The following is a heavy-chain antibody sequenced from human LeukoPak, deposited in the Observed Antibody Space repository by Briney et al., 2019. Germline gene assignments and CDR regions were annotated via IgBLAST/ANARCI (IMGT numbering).Heavy chain of an antibody. CDR3: AKGRTTYYFGSGSFDLDY. J-gene: IGHJ4*02. V-gene: IGHV3-23*01. CDR2: VSGSGDTT. Sequence: PGGSLRLSCAASGFTFSSYSMNWVRQAPGKGLEWVAAVSGSGDTTYYADSVKGRFTISRDNFKNTVHLQMNSLRPGDTAVYYCAKGRTTYYFGSGSFDLDYWGQGNLVTVSS. CDR1: GFTFSSYS. D-gene: IGHD3-10*01.